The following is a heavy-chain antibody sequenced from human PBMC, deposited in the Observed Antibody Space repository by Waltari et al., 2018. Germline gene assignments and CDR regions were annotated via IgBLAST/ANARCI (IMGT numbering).Heavy chain of an antibody. CDR1: GFTFGTYA. CDR2: SSGDCVRT. D-gene: IGHD5-18*01. V-gene: IGHV3-23*01. J-gene: IGHJ4*02. CDR3: AGEGDSYGTAASFSFDS. Sequence: EVQLLESGGGLVQAGGSLRLSCAASGFTFGTYAMFWVRQAPGKGLEWGSASSGDCVRTYYPDSVRGRFTISRDKSKNSLFLQMNSLRAEDTAVYYCAGEGDSYGTAASFSFDSWGQGTLVTVSS.